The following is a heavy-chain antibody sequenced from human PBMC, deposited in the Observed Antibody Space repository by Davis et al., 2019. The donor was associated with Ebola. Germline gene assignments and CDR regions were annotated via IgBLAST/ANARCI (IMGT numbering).Heavy chain of an antibody. J-gene: IGHJ6*02. CDR1: GYSFTNYY. CDR3: ARGRSPYYYGLDV. CDR2: INPSGGST. D-gene: IGHD6-6*01. V-gene: IGHV1-46*01. Sequence: ASVKVSCKASGYSFTNYYIYWVRQAPGQGLEWMGIINPSGGSTSYAQKFQGRVTMTAYTSTSSVYMELRSLRFDDTAVYYCARGRSPYYYGLDVWGQGTTVTVSS.